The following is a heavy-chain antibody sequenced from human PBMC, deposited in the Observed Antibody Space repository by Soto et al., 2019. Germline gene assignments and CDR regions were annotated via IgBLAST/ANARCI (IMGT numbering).Heavy chain of an antibody. CDR3: ARLGAAAADDY. D-gene: IGHD6-13*01. Sequence: GGSLRLSCAASGFTFSSCSMNWVRQASGKGLEWVSSTSSSSSYIYYADSVKGRFTISRDNAKNSLYLQMNSLRAEDTAVYYCARLGAAAADDYWGQGTLVTVSS. CDR1: GFTFSSCS. V-gene: IGHV3-21*01. J-gene: IGHJ4*02. CDR2: TSSSSSYI.